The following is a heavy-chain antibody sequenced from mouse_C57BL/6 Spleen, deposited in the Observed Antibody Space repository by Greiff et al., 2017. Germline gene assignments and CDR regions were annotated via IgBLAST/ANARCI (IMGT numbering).Heavy chain of an antibody. V-gene: IGHV5-12*01. D-gene: IGHD2-10*01. Sequence: EVQLVESGGGLVQPGGSLKLSCAASGFTFSDYYMYWVRQTPEKRLEWVAYISNGGGSTYYPDTVKGRFTISRDNAKNTLYLQMSRLKSEDTAMYYCARHSAYSFFAYWGQGTLVTVSA. CDR2: ISNGGGST. CDR1: GFTFSDYY. J-gene: IGHJ3*01. CDR3: ARHSAYSFFAY.